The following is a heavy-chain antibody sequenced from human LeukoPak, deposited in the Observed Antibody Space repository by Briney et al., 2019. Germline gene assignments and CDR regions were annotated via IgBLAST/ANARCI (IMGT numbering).Heavy chain of an antibody. CDR3: AKRGVVIRVILVGFHKEAYYFDS. Sequence: GGSLRLSCAVSGITLSNYGMSWVRQAPGKGLEWVAGNSGSGGGTNYADSVKGRFTISRDNPKNTLYLQMNSLRAEDTAVYFCAKRGVVIRVILVGFHKEAYYFDSWGQGALVTVSS. D-gene: IGHD3-22*01. CDR1: GITLSNYG. V-gene: IGHV3-23*01. CDR2: NSGSGGGT. J-gene: IGHJ4*02.